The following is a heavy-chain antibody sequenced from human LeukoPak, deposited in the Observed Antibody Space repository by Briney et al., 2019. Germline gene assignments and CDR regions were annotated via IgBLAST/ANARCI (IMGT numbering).Heavy chain of an antibody. CDR2: ISSGSDIL. D-gene: IGHD3-22*01. CDR3: VKVSRTKRDYFFEH. Sequence: GGSLRLSCAASGFTFNNYDMNWVPQATGKGLGWIYFISSGSDILHYADSVEGRFTISRDNARNSLYLQKYSLRAEDSAQSSLVKVSRTKRDYFFEHWGPLVLVTVSS. J-gene: IGHJ4*02. CDR1: GFTFNNYD. V-gene: IGHV3-48*01.